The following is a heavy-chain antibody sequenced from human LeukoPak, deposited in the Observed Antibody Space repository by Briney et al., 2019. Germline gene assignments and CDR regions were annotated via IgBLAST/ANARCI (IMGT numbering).Heavy chain of an antibody. J-gene: IGHJ4*02. CDR3: AGMGSSGWYGSTDY. V-gene: IGHV4-59*05. D-gene: IGHD6-19*01. CDR2: IYYSGST. CDR1: GGSISSYY. Sequence: PSETLSLTCTVSGGSISSYYWSWIRQPPGKGLEWIGSIYYSGSTYYNPSLKSRVTISVDTSKNQFSLQLSSVTAADTAVYYCAGMGSSGWYGSTDYWGQGTLVTVSS.